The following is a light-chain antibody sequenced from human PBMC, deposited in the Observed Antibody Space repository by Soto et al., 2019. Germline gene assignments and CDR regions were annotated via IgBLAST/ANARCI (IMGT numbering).Light chain of an antibody. V-gene: IGKV3-20*01. CDR2: GAS. Sequence: IVLTQSPGTLSLSPGERATLSCRASQSVSSSYLAWYQQKPGQAPRLLIYGASSRATGIPDRFSGSGSGTDFTLTISRLEPEDFAVYYCPQYGSSPPTFGGGTKVDI. CDR1: QSVSSSY. CDR3: PQYGSSPPT. J-gene: IGKJ4*01.